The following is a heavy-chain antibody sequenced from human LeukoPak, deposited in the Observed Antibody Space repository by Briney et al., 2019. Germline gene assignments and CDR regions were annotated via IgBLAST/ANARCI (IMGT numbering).Heavy chain of an antibody. CDR2: IIPILGIA. Sequence: SVKVSCKASGGTFSSYTISWVRQAPGQGLEWMGRIIPILGIANYAQKFQGRVTITADKSTSTAYMELSSLRSEDTAVYYCAIARVWLELIIGYWGQGTLVTVSS. D-gene: IGHD1-7*01. CDR1: GGTFSSYT. V-gene: IGHV1-69*02. CDR3: AIARVWLELIIGY. J-gene: IGHJ4*02.